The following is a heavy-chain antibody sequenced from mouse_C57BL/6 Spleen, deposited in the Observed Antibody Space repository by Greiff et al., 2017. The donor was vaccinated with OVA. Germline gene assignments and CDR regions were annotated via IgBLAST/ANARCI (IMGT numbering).Heavy chain of an antibody. D-gene: IGHD2-5*01. CDR1: GYTFTSYW. J-gene: IGHJ2*01. CDR2: IHPNSGST. V-gene: IGHV1-64*01. Sequence: QVQLQQPGAELVKPGASVKLSCKASGYTFTSYWMHWVKQRPGQGLEWIGMIHPNSGSTKYNEKFKSKATLTVDKSSSTAYMQLSSLTSEDSAVYYCTRSYYSNYGYFDYWGQGTTLTVSS. CDR3: TRSYYSNYGYFDY.